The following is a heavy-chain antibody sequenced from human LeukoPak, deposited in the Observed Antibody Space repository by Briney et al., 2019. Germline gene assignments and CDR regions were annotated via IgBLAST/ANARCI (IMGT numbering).Heavy chain of an antibody. J-gene: IGHJ4*02. V-gene: IGHV3-49*04. CDR3: TRAGRSGSYPVDY. D-gene: IGHD3-10*01. CDR1: GFTFGDYA. Sequence: GRSLRLSCTASGFTFGDYAMSWVRQAPGKGLEWVGFIRSKAFGGTTEYAASVKGRFTISRDDYKSIAYLQMNGLKAEDTAVYYCTRAGRSGSYPVDYWGQGTLVTVSS. CDR2: IRSKAFGGTT.